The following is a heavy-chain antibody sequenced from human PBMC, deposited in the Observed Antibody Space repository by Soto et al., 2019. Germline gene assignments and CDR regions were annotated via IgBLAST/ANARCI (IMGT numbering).Heavy chain of an antibody. CDR1: GDTFSNHT. CDR3: ARVAEMGTVTEGYYYYMDV. J-gene: IGHJ6*03. CDR2: IIPILGVA. V-gene: IGHV1-69*04. D-gene: IGHD4-17*01. Sequence: QVQLVQSGAEVKKPGSSVKVSCKASGDTFSNHTISWVRQAPGQGLEWMGRIIPILGVANYAKKFKGRVTITADKPTTTAYMELSSLRSADTAVYYCARVAEMGTVTEGYYYYMDVWGKGTTVTVSS.